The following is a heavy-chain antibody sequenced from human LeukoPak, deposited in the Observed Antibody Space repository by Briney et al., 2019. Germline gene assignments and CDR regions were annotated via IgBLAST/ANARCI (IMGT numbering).Heavy chain of an antibody. CDR2: INHGGRT. V-gene: IGHV4-34*01. J-gene: IGHJ5*02. CDR1: GGSFSGYY. D-gene: IGHD2-2*02. Sequence: SETLSLTCVVSGGSFSGYYWSWIRQPPGRGLEWIGEINHGGRTNYSPSLKSRVTISVDTSKNQFSLNLSSVTAADTAVYYCARGLELGYCSGASCYIWFDPWGQGTLVTVSS. CDR3: ARGLELGYCSGASCYIWFDP.